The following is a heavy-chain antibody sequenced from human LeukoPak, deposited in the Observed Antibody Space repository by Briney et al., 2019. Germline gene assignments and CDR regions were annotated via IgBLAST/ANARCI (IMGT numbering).Heavy chain of an antibody. J-gene: IGHJ4*02. V-gene: IGHV4-4*07. CDR2: IYTSGST. CDR1: GGSXSSYY. CDR3: AREGPHGSGYLNY. D-gene: IGHD3-22*01. Sequence: SEXXXXTCTVXGGSXSSYYWSWIRQPAGKGLEWIGRIYTSGSTNYNPSLTSRVTMSVDTSKNQFSLKLSSVTAADTAVYYCAREGPHGSGYLNYWGQGTLVTVSS.